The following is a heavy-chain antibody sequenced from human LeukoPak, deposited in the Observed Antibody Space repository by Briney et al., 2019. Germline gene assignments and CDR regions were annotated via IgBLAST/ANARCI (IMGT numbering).Heavy chain of an antibody. Sequence: GASVKVSCKASGGTFSSYAISWVRQAPGQGLEWMGGIIPIFGTANYAQKFQGRVTITADESTSTAYMELSSLRSEDTAVYYCAQSGGGYCSGGSCYLSWFDPWGQGTLVTVSS. D-gene: IGHD2-15*01. CDR1: GGTFSSYA. CDR2: IIPIFGTA. V-gene: IGHV1-69*01. J-gene: IGHJ5*02. CDR3: AQSGGGYCSGGSCYLSWFDP.